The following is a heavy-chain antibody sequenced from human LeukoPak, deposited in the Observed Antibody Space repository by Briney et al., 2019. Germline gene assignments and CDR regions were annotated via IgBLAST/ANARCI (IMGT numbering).Heavy chain of an antibody. CDR3: VRAEEENCSSTSCLFY. Sequence: ASVKVSCKASGYTFTGYYMHWVRQAPGQGLEWMGWINPNSGGTNYAQKFQGRVTMTRDTSTSTVYMELSSLRSEDTAVYYCVRAEEENCSSTSCLFYWGQGTLVTVSS. CDR2: INPNSGGT. V-gene: IGHV1-2*02. D-gene: IGHD2-2*01. CDR1: GYTFTGYY. J-gene: IGHJ4*02.